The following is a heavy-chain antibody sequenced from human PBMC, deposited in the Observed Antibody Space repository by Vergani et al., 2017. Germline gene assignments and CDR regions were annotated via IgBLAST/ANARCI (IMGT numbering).Heavy chain of an antibody. Sequence: QVQLQESGPGLVKPSETLSLTCTVSGASVNRANYYWSWIRQTPGTGLEWIGYIYYSGTTYYNPSLESRLTISLDTSENHLSLKLTSVTAADTAVYYCARQKDYYMDVWGKGATVTVS. CDR2: IYYSGTT. CDR1: GASVNRANYY. CDR3: ARQKDYYMDV. J-gene: IGHJ6*03. V-gene: IGHV4-30-4*08.